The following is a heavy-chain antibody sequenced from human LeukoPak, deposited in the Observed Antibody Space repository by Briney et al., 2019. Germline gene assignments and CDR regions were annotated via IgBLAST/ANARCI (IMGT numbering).Heavy chain of an antibody. Sequence: SETLSLTCTVSGGSISSYYWSWIRQPPGKGLEWIGYIYYSGSTNYNPSLESRVTISVDTSKNQFSLKLSSVTAADTAVYYCARDPDYYDSSGYDWYFDLWGRGTLVTVSS. CDR3: ARDPDYYDSSGYDWYFDL. CDR2: IYYSGST. D-gene: IGHD3-22*01. J-gene: IGHJ2*01. CDR1: GGSISSYY. V-gene: IGHV4-59*01.